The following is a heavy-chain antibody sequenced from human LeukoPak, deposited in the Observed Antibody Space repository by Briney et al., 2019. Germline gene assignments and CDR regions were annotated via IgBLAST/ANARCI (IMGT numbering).Heavy chain of an antibody. J-gene: IGHJ6*03. Sequence: GASVKVSCKASGGTFSSYAISWVRQAPGQGLDWMGGIIPMFGTANYAQKFQGRVTITTDESTSTAYMELSSLRSEDTAVYYCARSRHYDFWSGYYLRAYYYYYMDVWGKGTTVTVSS. CDR2: IIPMFGTA. CDR1: GGTFSSYA. D-gene: IGHD3-3*01. V-gene: IGHV1-69*05. CDR3: ARSRHYDFWSGYYLRAYYYYYMDV.